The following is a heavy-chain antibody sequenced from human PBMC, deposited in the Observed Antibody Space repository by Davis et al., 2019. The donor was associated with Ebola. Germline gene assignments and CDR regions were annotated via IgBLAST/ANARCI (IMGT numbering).Heavy chain of an antibody. CDR1: GYTFTSYG. CDR2: ISAYNGNT. Sequence: ASVKVSCKASGYTFTSYGISWVRQAPGQGLEWMGWISAYNGNTNYAQKLQGRVTIIADESTSTAYMELSSLRSEDTAVYYCARDLGDYGMDVWGTGTTVTVSS. J-gene: IGHJ6*04. CDR3: ARDLGDYGMDV. V-gene: IGHV1-18*01.